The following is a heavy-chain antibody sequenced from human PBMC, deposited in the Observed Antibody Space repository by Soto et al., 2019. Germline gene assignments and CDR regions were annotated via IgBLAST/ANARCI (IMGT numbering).Heavy chain of an antibody. J-gene: IGHJ6*02. D-gene: IGHD3-9*01. CDR1: GFTFSSYA. CDR3: AKEEFGWLTARETHYGMGV. Sequence: EVQLLESGGGLVQPGGSLRLSCAASGFTFSSYAMSWVRQAPGKGLEWVSAISGSGGSTYYADSVKGRFTISRDNSKNTLYLQVNSRRAGDTAVYYCAKEEFGWLTARETHYGMGVWGRGTTVTVSS. CDR2: ISGSGGST. V-gene: IGHV3-23*01.